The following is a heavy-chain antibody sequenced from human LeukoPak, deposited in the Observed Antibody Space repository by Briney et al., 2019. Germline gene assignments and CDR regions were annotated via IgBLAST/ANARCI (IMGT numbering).Heavy chain of an antibody. CDR1: GGSISSYY. CDR2: IYYSGST. V-gene: IGHV4-59*01. Sequence: SETLSLTCTVSGGSISSYYWSWIRQPPGKGLEWIGYIYYSGSTNYNPSLKSRVTISADTSKNQFSLKLSSVTAADTAVYYCARMEGATVTTLYYFDYWGQGTLVTVSS. J-gene: IGHJ4*02. D-gene: IGHD4-11*01. CDR3: ARMEGATVTTLYYFDY.